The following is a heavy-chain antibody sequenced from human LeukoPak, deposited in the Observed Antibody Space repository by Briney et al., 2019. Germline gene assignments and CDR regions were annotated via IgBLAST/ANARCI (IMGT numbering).Heavy chain of an antibody. J-gene: IGHJ4*02. V-gene: IGHV4-34*01. CDR1: GGSFSGYY. Sequence: PSETLSLTCAVYGGSFSGYYWSWIRQPPGKGLEWIGEINHSGSTNYNPSLKSRVTISVDTSKNQFSLKLSSVTAADTAVYYCARLKDIVVVVAATARYFDYWGQGTLVTVSS. D-gene: IGHD2-15*01. CDR3: ARLKDIVVVVAATARYFDY. CDR2: INHSGST.